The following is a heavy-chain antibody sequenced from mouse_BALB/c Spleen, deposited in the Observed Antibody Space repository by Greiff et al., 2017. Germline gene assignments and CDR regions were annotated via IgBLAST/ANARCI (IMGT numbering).Heavy chain of an antibody. CDR3: ARLSDFDV. CDR1: GFSLTSYG. CDR2: IWSGGST. V-gene: IGHV2-2*02. J-gene: IGHJ1*01. Sequence: VQLQQSGPGLVQPSQSLSITCTVSGFSLTSYGVHWVRQSPGKGLEWLGVIWSGGSTDYNAAFISRLSISKDNSKSQVFFKMNSLQANDTAIYYCARLSDFDVWGAGTTVTVSS.